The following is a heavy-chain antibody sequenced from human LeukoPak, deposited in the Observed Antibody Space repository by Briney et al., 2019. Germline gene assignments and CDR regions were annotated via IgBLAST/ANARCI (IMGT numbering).Heavy chain of an antibody. V-gene: IGHV3-73*01. CDR3: LLSNLHYYYYYMDV. CDR1: GFTFSGSA. CDR2: IRSKANSYAT. Sequence: PGGSLKLSCAASGFTFSGSAMHWVRQASGKGLEWVGRIRSKANSYATVYAASVKGRFTISRDDSKNTAYLQMNSLKAEDTAVYYCLLSNLHYYYYYMDVWGKGTTVTVSS. J-gene: IGHJ6*03.